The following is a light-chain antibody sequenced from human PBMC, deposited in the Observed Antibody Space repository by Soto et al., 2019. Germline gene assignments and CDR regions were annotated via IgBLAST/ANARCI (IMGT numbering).Light chain of an antibody. CDR1: QSLVYSDGNTY. CDR2: KVS. J-gene: IGKJ5*01. CDR3: MQGTYWPPKLT. Sequence: DVVMTQSPLSLPVTLGQPASISCRSSQSLVYSDGNTYLNWFQQRPGQSPRRLIYKVSNRDSGVPDRFSGSGSGTDFTLKISMVEAEDVGVYYCMQGTYWPPKLTFGQGTRLEIK. V-gene: IGKV2-30*01.